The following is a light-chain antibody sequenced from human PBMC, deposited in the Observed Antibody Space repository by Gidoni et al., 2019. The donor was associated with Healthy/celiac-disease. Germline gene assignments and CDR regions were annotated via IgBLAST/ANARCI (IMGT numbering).Light chain of an antibody. V-gene: IGLV1-44*01. Sequence: QSVLTQPPSASGTPGLRVTISCPGISSNIGSNTVNWYQKLPGTAPKLLIYSNNQRPSGVPDRFYGSKSGTSASLAISGLQSEDEADYYCAAWDDSLNGPVFGTGTKVTVL. J-gene: IGLJ1*01. CDR2: SNN. CDR1: SSNIGSNT. CDR3: AAWDDSLNGPV.